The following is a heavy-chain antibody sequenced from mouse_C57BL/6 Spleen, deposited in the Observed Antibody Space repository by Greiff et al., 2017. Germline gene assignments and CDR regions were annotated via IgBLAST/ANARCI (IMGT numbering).Heavy chain of an antibody. Sequence: EVTVVASGGGLVKPGGSLKLSCAASGFTFSDFGMHWVRPAPEKGLEWVEYICSSSSTIYYADTVKGRFTISRDNAKNTLFLPMTSLRSEDTARYYCARDGSGGYYWYFDVWGTGTTVTVAS. CDR3: ARDGSGGYYWYFDV. D-gene: IGHD1-1*01. CDR1: GFTFSDFG. J-gene: IGHJ1*03. CDR2: ICSSSSTI. V-gene: IGHV5-17*01.